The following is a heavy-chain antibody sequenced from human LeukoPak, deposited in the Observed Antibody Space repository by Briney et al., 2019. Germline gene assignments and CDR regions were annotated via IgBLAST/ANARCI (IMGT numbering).Heavy chain of an antibody. D-gene: IGHD4-11*01. Sequence: ASVKVSCKVSGYTLSELSMHWVRQAPGKGLEWMGGFDPEDGETIYAQKFQGRVTMTEDTSTDTAYMELSSLGSEDTAVYYCATAPPTVTTDWFDPWGQGTLVTVSS. CDR3: ATAPPTVTTDWFDP. CDR2: FDPEDGET. CDR1: GYTLSELS. V-gene: IGHV1-24*01. J-gene: IGHJ5*02.